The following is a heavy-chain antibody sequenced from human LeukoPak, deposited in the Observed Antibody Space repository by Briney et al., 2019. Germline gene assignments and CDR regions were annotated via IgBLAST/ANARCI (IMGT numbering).Heavy chain of an antibody. CDR1: GGSISSYY. D-gene: IGHD2-2*01. J-gene: IGHJ6*02. CDR3: ARDMLEYCSRTTCYFYGMDV. CDR2: ISSSGST. V-gene: IGHV4-59*01. Sequence: PSETLSLTCTVSGGSISSYYWSWIRQPPGKGLEWIGYISSSGSTNYNPSLKSRVTISVDTSNNQFSLKPSSVTAADTAVYYCARDMLEYCSRTTCYFYGMDVWGQGTTVTVSS.